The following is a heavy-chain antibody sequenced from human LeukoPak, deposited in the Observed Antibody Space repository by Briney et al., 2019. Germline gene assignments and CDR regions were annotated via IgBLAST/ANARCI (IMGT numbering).Heavy chain of an antibody. CDR2: ITGGGRT. CDR1: GFTFSDYA. V-gene: IGHV3-23*01. Sequence: PGGSLRLSCAASGFTFSDYAMSWVRQAPGKGPEWVSAITGGGRTYHADSVKGRFTISRHNSKNTLYLQMNSLRAEDTAVYYCARMQTHYDILTGYYFDYFDYWGQGTLVTVSS. D-gene: IGHD3-9*01. CDR3: ARMQTHYDILTGYYFDYFDY. J-gene: IGHJ4*02.